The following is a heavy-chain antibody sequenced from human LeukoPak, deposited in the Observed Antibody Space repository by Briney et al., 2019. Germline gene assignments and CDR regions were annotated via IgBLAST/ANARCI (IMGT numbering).Heavy chain of an antibody. Sequence: GGSLRLSCAASGFTFSSYWMHWVRQAPGKGLVWVSRINSDGSTTSYAASVKGRLTISRDTAKNTLYLQMNSLRAEDTAVYYCARGHHYYDSSAYYYWGQGALVTVSS. D-gene: IGHD3-22*01. CDR1: GFTFSSYW. J-gene: IGHJ4*02. CDR2: INSDGSTT. V-gene: IGHV3-74*01. CDR3: ARGHHYYDSSAYYY.